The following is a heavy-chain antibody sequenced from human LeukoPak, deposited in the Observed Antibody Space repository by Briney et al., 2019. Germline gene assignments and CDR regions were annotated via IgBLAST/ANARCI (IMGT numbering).Heavy chain of an antibody. CDR2: ISGSGGST. V-gene: IGHV3-23*01. Sequence: GGSLSLSCAASGFTFSSFAMSWVRQAPGKGLDWVSAISGSGGSTYYADSVKGRFTISRDNSKNTLYLQMNSLRAEDTAVYYCAQSIAAAGTGYWGQGTLVTVSS. CDR1: GFTFSSFA. D-gene: IGHD6-13*01. J-gene: IGHJ4*02. CDR3: AQSIAAAGTGY.